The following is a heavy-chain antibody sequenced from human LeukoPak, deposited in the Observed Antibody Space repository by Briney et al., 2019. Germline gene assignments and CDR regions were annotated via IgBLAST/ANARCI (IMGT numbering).Heavy chain of an antibody. D-gene: IGHD3/OR15-3a*01. J-gene: IGHJ5*02. V-gene: IGHV3-21*01. CDR3: ATLWTDSSINWFDP. CDR2: ISSSSSYI. Sequence: GRSLRLSCAASGFTFSSYSMNWVRQAPGKGLEWVSSISSSSSYIYYADSVKGRFTISRDNAKNSLYLQMNSLRAEDTAVYYCATLWTDSSINWFDPWGQGTLVTVSS. CDR1: GFTFSSYS.